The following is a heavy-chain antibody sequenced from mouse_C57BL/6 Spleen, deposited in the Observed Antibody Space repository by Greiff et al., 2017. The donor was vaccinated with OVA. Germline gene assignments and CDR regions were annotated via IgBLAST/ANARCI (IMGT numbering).Heavy chain of an antibody. J-gene: IGHJ4*01. D-gene: IGHD1-2*01. V-gene: IGHV1-50*01. CDR2: IDPSDSYT. CDR3: ARTLRLYAMDY. CDR1: GYTFTSYW. Sequence: VQLQQPGAELVKPGASVKLSCKASGYTFTSYWMQWVKQRPGQGLEWIGEIDPSDSYTNYNQKFKGKATLTVDTSSSTAYMQLSSLTSEDSAVYYCARTLRLYAMDYWGQGTSVTVSS.